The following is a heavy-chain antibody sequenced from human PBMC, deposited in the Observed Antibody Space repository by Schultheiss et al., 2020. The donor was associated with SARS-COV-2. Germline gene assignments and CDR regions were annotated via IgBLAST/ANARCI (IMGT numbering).Heavy chain of an antibody. D-gene: IGHD3-9*01. J-gene: IGHJ6*02. V-gene: IGHV1-24*01. Sequence: ASVKVSCKVSGYTLTELSMHWVRQAPGKGLEWMGGFDPEDGETIYAQKFQGRVTMTEDTSTDTAYMELSRLRSDDTAVYYCARDLNFDWLLRVRYYGMDVWGQGTTVTVSS. CDR2: FDPEDGET. CDR1: GYTLTELS. CDR3: ARDLNFDWLLRVRYYGMDV.